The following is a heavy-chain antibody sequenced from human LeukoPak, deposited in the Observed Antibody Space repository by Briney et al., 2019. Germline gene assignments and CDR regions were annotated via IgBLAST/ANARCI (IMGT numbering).Heavy chain of an antibody. CDR3: ARRYYYDSSGYYYDEPLDY. Sequence: GASVKVSCKASGGTFSSYAISWVRQAPGQGLEWMGGIIPIFGTANYAQKFQGRVTITADKSTSTAYMELSSLRSEDTAVYYCARRYYYDSSGYYYDEPLDYWGQGTLVTVSS. CDR1: GGTFSSYA. CDR2: IIPIFGTA. V-gene: IGHV1-69*06. D-gene: IGHD3-22*01. J-gene: IGHJ4*02.